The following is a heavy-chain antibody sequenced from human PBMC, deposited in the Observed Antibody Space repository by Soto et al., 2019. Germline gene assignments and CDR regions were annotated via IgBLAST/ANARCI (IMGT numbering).Heavy chain of an antibody. V-gene: IGHV1-46*03. D-gene: IGHD4-17*01. J-gene: IGHJ3*02. CDR2: INPSGGST. CDR3: ARDRPMRIPNTVTLAFDI. Sequence: ASVKVSCKASGYTFTSYYMHWVRQAPGQGLEWMGIINPSGGSTSYAQKFQGRVTMTRDTSTSTVYMELSSLRSEDTAVYYCARDRPMRIPNTVTLAFDIWGQGTMVTVSS. CDR1: GYTFTSYY.